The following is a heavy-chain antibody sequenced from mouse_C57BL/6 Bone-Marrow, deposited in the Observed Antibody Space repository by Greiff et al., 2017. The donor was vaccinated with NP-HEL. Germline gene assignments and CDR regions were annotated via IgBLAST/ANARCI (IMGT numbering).Heavy chain of an antibody. J-gene: IGHJ3*01. CDR1: GYTFTSYW. D-gene: IGHD1-1*01. Sequence: QVQLQQPGAELVKPGASVKLSCKASGYTFTSYWMHWVKQRPGQGLEWIGMIHPNSGSTNYNEKFKSKATLTVDKSSSTAYMQLSSLTSEDSAVYYCARGGYYCGSQFAYWGQGTLVTVSA. CDR2: IHPNSGST. CDR3: ARGGYYCGSQFAY. V-gene: IGHV1-64*01.